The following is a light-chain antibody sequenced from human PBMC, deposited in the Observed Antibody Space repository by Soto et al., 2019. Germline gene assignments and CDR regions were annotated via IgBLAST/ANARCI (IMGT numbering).Light chain of an antibody. CDR1: QSISFY. V-gene: IGKV3-11*01. J-gene: IGKJ5*01. CDR3: KQRSNWPT. CDR2: DAS. Sequence: EIVLTQSPATLSLSPGDTATLSFSASQSISFYLTWYQHKPGQAPRVLIYDASNRATGIQARFSGSGYGTDFTLTISSLEPEDFAVYYCKQRSNWPTCGQGTRLEIK.